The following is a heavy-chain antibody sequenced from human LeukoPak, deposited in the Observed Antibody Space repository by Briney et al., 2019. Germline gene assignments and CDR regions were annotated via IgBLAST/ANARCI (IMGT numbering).Heavy chain of an antibody. D-gene: IGHD2-15*01. J-gene: IGHJ4*02. V-gene: IGHV1-2*02. CDR2: INPNSGGT. CDR3: ARASFGWGYCSGGSCRSFDY. Sequence: ASVKVSCKASGYTFTGYYMHWVRQAPGQGVEWMGWINPNSGGTNYAQKFQGRVTMTRDTSISTAYMELSRLRSDDTAVYYCARASFGWGYCSGGSCRSFDYWGQGTLVTVSS. CDR1: GYTFTGYY.